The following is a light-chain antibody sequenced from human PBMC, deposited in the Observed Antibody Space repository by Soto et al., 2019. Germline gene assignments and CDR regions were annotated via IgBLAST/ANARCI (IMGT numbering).Light chain of an antibody. CDR3: QQYKSYLYT. Sequence: DIQMTQSPSTLSASVGDRVTITCRASQRISTWLAWYQQHPGEAPKLLIYGASYLESGVPSRFSGSGSGTEFTLTIDSLQPGDFAVYYCQQYKSYLYTFGQGTKLEIK. CDR2: GAS. J-gene: IGKJ2*01. CDR1: QRISTW. V-gene: IGKV1-5*01.